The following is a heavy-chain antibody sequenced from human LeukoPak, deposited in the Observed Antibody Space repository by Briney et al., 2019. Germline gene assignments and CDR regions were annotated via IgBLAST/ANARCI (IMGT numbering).Heavy chain of an antibody. J-gene: IGHJ4*02. CDR2: IYSGDST. CDR3: AKDSAKKYDDY. V-gene: IGHV3-53*01. Sequence: PGGSLRLSCAASGFTVSSNYMSWVRQAPGKGLEWVSVIYSGDSTNYADSVKGRFTISRENSKNTLYLQMNSLRAEDTAVYYCAKDSAKKYDDYWGQGTLVTVSS. D-gene: IGHD2/OR15-2a*01. CDR1: GFTVSSNY.